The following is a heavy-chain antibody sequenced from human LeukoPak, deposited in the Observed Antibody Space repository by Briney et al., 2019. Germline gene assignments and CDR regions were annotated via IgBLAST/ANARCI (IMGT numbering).Heavy chain of an antibody. J-gene: IGHJ5*02. V-gene: IGHV1-46*01. D-gene: IGHD2-15*01. CDR1: GFTFTSYY. CDR2: INPSGSYT. Sequence: GASVKVSCKASGFTFTSYYMHWVRQAPGQGLEWMGIINPSGSYTSYAQKFQGRVTMTRDTSTSTVYMELGSLRSEDTAVYYCARDNSGGSTWWFDPWGQGTLVTVSS. CDR3: ARDNSGGSTWWFDP.